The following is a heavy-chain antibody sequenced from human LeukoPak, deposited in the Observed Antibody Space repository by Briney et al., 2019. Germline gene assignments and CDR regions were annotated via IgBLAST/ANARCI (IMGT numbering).Heavy chain of an antibody. J-gene: IGHJ6*02. Sequence: SETLSLTCAVYGGSFSGYYWSWIRQPPGKGLEWIGEINHSGSTNYNPSLKSRVTISVDTSKNQFSLKLSSVTAADTAVYYCARGNSSSWYPGTYYYYGMDVWGHGTTVTVSS. CDR3: ARGNSSSWYPGTYYYYGMDV. V-gene: IGHV4-34*01. D-gene: IGHD6-13*01. CDR2: INHSGST. CDR1: GGSFSGYY.